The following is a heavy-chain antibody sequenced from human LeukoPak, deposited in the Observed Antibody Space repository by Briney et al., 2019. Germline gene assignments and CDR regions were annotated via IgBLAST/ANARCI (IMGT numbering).Heavy chain of an antibody. CDR1: GFTFSSYA. CDR3: ARAYGDFDY. J-gene: IGHJ4*02. CDR2: ISYDGSNK. Sequence: GGSLRLSCAASGFTFSSYAMHWVRQAPGKGLEWVAVISYDGSNKYYADSVKGRFTISRDNSKNTLYLQMNSLRAEDTAVYHCARAYGDFDYWGQGTLVTVSS. D-gene: IGHD4-17*01. V-gene: IGHV3-30-3*01.